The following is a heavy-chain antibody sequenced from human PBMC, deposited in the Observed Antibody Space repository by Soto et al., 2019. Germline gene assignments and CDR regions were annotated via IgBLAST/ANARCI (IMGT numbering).Heavy chain of an antibody. CDR3: AKDEKDIVVVVAATGYDYYFDY. CDR1: GFTFSSYA. D-gene: IGHD2-15*01. CDR2: ISGSGGST. V-gene: IGHV3-23*01. J-gene: IGHJ4*02. Sequence: EVQLLESGGGLVQPGGSLRLSCAASGFTFSSYAMSWVRQAPGKGLEWVSAISGSGGSTYYADSVKGRFTISRDNSKNTRYLQMNSLRAEDTAVYYCAKDEKDIVVVVAATGYDYYFDYWGQGTLVTVSS.